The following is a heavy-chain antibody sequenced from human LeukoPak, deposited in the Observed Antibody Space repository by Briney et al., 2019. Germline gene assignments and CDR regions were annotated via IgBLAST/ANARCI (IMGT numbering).Heavy chain of an antibody. Sequence: GGSLRLSCTASGFTFGDYAMSWFRQAPGKGLEWVGFIRSKAYGGTTEYAASVKGRFTISRDDSKSIVYLQMNSLKTEDTAVYYCTRGGPPLGYCSGGSCSGRDWFDPWGQGTLVTVSS. CDR3: TRGGPPLGYCSGGSCSGRDWFDP. CDR2: IRSKAYGGTT. D-gene: IGHD2-15*01. CDR1: GFTFGDYA. V-gene: IGHV3-49*03. J-gene: IGHJ5*02.